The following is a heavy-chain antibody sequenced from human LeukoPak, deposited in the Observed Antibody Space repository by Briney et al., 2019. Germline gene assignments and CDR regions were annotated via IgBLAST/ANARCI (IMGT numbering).Heavy chain of an antibody. CDR1: GFTFSSYW. CDR3: ARGQQLVLYYYYYYGMDV. J-gene: IGHJ6*02. D-gene: IGHD6-6*01. Sequence: GGSLRLSCAASGFTFSSYWMHWVRQAPGKGLVWVSRINSDRSSTSYADSVKGRFTISRDNAKNTLYLQMNSLRAEDTAVYYCARGQQLVLYYYYYYGMDVWGQGTTVTVSS. V-gene: IGHV3-74*01. CDR2: INSDRSST.